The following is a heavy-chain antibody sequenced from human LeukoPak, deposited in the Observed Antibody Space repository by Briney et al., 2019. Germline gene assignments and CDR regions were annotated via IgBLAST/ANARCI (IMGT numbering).Heavy chain of an antibody. CDR3: GRDSGRAAASSGFDY. CDR1: GGFINSCSKY. CDR2: IYTSGST. V-gene: IGHV4-61*02. D-gene: IGHD6-13*01. Sequence: SETLCLTCAVSGGFINSCSKYWNWIRQPAGKGLEWIGRIYTSGSTNHNPSLKSRVTISVDTSKNQFSLKLSSVTAADTAVYYCGRDSGRAAASSGFDYWGQGTLVTVS. J-gene: IGHJ4*02.